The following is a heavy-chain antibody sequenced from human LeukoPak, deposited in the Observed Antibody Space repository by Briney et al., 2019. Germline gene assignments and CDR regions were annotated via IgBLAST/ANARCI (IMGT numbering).Heavy chain of an antibody. J-gene: IGHJ6*03. CDR2: IFYSGGS. V-gene: IGHV4-59*12. CDR1: DDSMSGYY. CDR3: ARDGRYSYGLAGYYYMDV. D-gene: IGHD5-18*01. Sequence: SETLSLTCTVSDDSMSGYYWSWIRQPPGKGLEWIGYIFYSGGSKYNPSLKSRVTMSVDASKKQFSLKLYSVTAADTAVYYCARDGRYSYGLAGYYYMDVWGKGTTVTVSS.